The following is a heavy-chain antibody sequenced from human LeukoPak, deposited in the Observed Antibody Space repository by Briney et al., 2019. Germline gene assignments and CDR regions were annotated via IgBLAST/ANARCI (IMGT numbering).Heavy chain of an antibody. Sequence: SETLSLTCTVSGGSISSDYWSWIRQPAGKGLQWIGRIHTSGSTNYNPSLKSRVTMPLDTSKNQFSLKMRSVTAADTAVYYCATSVAVAGWLEGAFDIWGQGTLVTVSS. V-gene: IGHV4-4*07. CDR1: GGSISSDY. CDR3: ATSVAVAGWLEGAFDI. CDR2: IHTSGST. D-gene: IGHD6-19*01. J-gene: IGHJ3*02.